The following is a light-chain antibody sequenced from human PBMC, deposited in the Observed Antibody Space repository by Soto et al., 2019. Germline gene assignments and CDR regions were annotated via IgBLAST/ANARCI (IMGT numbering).Light chain of an antibody. Sequence: DIQMTQSPSTLSASVGDRVTITCRASQSISNWLAWYQQRPGKAPRLLIYKASNLESGVPSRFSGSGSGTEFTLIITSLQPDDSATYYCHQYNSYSWTFGQGTKVDIK. CDR3: HQYNSYSWT. V-gene: IGKV1-5*03. CDR1: QSISNW. J-gene: IGKJ1*01. CDR2: KAS.